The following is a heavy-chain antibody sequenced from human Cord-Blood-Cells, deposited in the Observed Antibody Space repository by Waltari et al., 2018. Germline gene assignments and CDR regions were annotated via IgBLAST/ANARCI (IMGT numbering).Heavy chain of an antibody. V-gene: IGHV3-30*18. D-gene: IGHD6-6*01. CDR1: GFTFSSSG. CDR3: AKDMGSSAY. J-gene: IGHJ4*02. Sequence: QVQLVESGGGVVQPGRSLRLSCAASGFTFSSSGMHWVRQAPGKGLEWVAVISYDGSNKYYADSVKGRFTISRDNSKNTLYLQMNSLRAEDTAVYYCAKDMGSSAYWGQGTLVTVSS. CDR2: ISYDGSNK.